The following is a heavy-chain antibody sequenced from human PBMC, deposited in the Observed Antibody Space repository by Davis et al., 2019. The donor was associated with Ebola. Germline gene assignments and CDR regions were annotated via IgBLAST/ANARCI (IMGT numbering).Heavy chain of an antibody. V-gene: IGHV1-3*01. CDR1: GYTFTSYA. Sequence: AASVKVSCKASGYTFTSYAMHWVRQAPGQRLEWMGWINAGNGNTKYSQKFQGRVTITRDTSASTAYMELSSLRSEDTAVYYCARVVSVSSSSLAYWGQGTLVTVSS. CDR2: INAGNGNT. J-gene: IGHJ4*02. CDR3: ARVVSVSSSSLAY. D-gene: IGHD6-6*01.